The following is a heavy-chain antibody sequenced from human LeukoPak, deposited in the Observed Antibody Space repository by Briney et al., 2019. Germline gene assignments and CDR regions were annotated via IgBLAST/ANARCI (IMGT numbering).Heavy chain of an antibody. CDR3: AGYHIVVVTAINGGPDAFDI. V-gene: IGHV4-34*01. CDR2: INHSGST. CDR1: GGSFSGYY. D-gene: IGHD2-21*02. J-gene: IGHJ3*02. Sequence: SETLSLTCAVYGGSFSGYYWSWIRQPPGKGLEWIGEINHSGSTNYNPSLKSRVTILVDTSKNQFSLKLSSVTAADTAVYYCAGYHIVVVTAINGGPDAFDIWGQGTMVTVSS.